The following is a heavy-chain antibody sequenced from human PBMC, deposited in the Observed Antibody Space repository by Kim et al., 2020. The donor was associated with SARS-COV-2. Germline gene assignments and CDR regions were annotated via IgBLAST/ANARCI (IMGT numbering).Heavy chain of an antibody. J-gene: IGHJ4*02. V-gene: IGHV7-4-1*02. D-gene: IGHD3-16*01. CDR2: NQ. Sequence: NQTDAQGFTGRFVFSLDTSVSTAYLQISSLKAEDTAVYYCARGGGSHFDYWGQGTLVTVSS. CDR3: ARGGGSHFDY.